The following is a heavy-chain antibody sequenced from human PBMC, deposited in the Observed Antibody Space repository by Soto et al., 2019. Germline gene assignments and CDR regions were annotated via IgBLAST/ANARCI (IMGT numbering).Heavy chain of an antibody. D-gene: IGHD3-22*01. J-gene: IGHJ4*02. V-gene: IGHV4-31*03. CDR2: IYYSGST. Sequence: PSETLSLTCTVSGGSISSGGYYWSWIRQHPGKGLEWIGYIYYSGSTYYNPSLKSRVTIPVDTSKNQFSLKLSSVTAADTAVYYCARDTNDSSGYYSDYWGQGTLVTVSS. CDR3: ARDTNDSSGYYSDY. CDR1: GGSISSGGYY.